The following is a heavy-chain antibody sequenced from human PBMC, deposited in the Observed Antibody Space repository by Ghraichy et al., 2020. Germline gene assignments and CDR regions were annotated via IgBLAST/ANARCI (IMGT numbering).Heavy chain of an antibody. D-gene: IGHD1-26*01. J-gene: IGHJ6*02. CDR2: IGTAGDT. V-gene: IGHV3-13*01. CDR3: ARGGGYGMDV. Sequence: GGSLRLSCAASGFTFSSYDMNWVRNPTGKGLEWVSAIGTAGDTHYPGSVKGRFTISRENAKNSLYLQMNSLRAGDTAVYYCARGGGYGMDVWGQGTTVTVSS. CDR1: GFTFSSYD.